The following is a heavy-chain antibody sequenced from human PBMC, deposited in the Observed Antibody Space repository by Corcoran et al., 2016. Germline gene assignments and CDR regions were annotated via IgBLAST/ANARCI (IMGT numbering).Heavy chain of an antibody. J-gene: IGHJ6*02. CDR3: ARKTRSGVDV. Sequence: EVHLVQSGTGVKKPGESLKISCQGSGYRFTTTWIAWVGQMPGEGLESMGVIYPGDSDTRYSPSFQGQVTITADKSISTAYLQRSSLKASDTAMYYCARKTRSGVDVWGQGTPVTVSS. CDR1: GYRFTTTW. V-gene: IGHV5-51*01. CDR2: IYPGDSDT. D-gene: IGHD2-15*01.